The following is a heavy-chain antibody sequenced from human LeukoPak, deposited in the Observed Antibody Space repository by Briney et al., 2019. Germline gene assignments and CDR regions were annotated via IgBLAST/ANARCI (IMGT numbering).Heavy chain of an antibody. CDR1: GGSISSSSYY. CDR2: IYYSGST. J-gene: IGHJ4*02. D-gene: IGHD3-22*01. V-gene: IGHV4-39*07. CDR3: ARDSSTYYYDSSGYYVFDY. Sequence: SETLSLTCTVSGGSISSSSYYWGWIRQPPGKGLEWIGSIYYSGSTYYNPSLKSRVTISVDTSKNQFSLKLSSVTAADTAVYYCARDSSTYYYDSSGYYVFDYWGQGTLVTVSS.